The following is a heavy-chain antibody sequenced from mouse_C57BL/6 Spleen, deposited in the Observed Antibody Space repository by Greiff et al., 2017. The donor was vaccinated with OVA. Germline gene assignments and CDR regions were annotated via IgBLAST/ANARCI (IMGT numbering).Heavy chain of an antibody. V-gene: IGHV1-42*01. D-gene: IGHD1-1*01. CDR3: ASWYYGSSSFAY. Sequence: EVQLVESGPELVKPGASVKISCKASGYSFTGYYMNWVKQSPEKSLEWIGEINPSTGGTTYNQKFKAKATLTVDKSSSTAYMQLKSLTSEDSAVYYCASWYYGSSSFAYWGQGTLVTVSA. CDR1: GYSFTGYY. CDR2: INPSTGGT. J-gene: IGHJ3*01.